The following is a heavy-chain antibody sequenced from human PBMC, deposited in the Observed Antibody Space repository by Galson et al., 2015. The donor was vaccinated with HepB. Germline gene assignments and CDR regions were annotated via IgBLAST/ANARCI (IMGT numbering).Heavy chain of an antibody. CDR3: ARGIVRGVSAPDY. CDR2: IYSGGST. CDR1: GFTVSNNY. V-gene: IGHV3-66*01. Sequence: LRLSCAASGFTVSNNYMSWVRQAPGKGLEWVSVIYSGGSTYYADSVKGRFTISRDDSKNTLYLQMNSLRAEDTAVYYCARGIVRGVSAPDYWGQGTLVTVSS. J-gene: IGHJ4*02. D-gene: IGHD3-10*01.